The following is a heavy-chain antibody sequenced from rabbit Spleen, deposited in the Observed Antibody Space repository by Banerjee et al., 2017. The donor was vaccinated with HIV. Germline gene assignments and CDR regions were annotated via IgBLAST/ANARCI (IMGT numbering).Heavy chain of an antibody. J-gene: IGHJ4*01. CDR2: INIVTGKS. CDR1: GFSFSSGYD. V-gene: IGHV1S40*01. D-gene: IGHD1-1*01. CDR3: ARDLVAVIGWNFNL. Sequence: QSLEESGGDLVKPGASLTVTCTASGFSFSSGYDSCWVRQAPGKGLEWIACINIVTGKSVYASWAKGRFTMSRTSSTTVTLQMTSLTVADTATYFWARDLVAVIGWNFNLWGQGTLVTVS.